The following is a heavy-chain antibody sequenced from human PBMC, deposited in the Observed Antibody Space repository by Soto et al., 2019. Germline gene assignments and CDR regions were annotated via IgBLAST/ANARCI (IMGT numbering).Heavy chain of an antibody. CDR2: INAGNGNT. CDR3: ARGFSGGSCYSVPVFDY. CDR1: GETFTSYA. V-gene: IGHV1-3*01. D-gene: IGHD2-15*01. Sequence: ASVKVSCKASGETFTSYARHWVRQAPGQRLEWMGWINAGNGNTKYSQKFQGRVTITRDTSASTAYMELSSLRSEDTAVYYCARGFSGGSCYSVPVFDYWGQGTLVTVSS. J-gene: IGHJ4*02.